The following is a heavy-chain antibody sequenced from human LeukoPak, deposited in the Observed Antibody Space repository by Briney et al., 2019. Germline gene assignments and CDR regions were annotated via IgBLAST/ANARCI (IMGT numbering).Heavy chain of an antibody. V-gene: IGHV3-53*01. CDR1: GFTFDDYA. D-gene: IGHD6-19*01. Sequence: AGGSLRLPCAASGFTFDDYAMHWVRQAPGKGLEWVSVIYSGGSTYYADSVKGRFTISRDNSKNTLYLQMNSLRAEDTAVYYCARGLAFDIWGQGTMVTVSS. CDR2: IYSGGST. CDR3: ARGLAFDI. J-gene: IGHJ3*02.